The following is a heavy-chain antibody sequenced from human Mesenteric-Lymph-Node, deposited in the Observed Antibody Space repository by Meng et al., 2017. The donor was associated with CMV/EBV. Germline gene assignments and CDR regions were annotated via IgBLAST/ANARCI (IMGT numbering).Heavy chain of an antibody. Sequence: GESLKISCAASGFTVSTNYMSWVRQAPGKGLEWVSVVYSGGKTDYADSVRGRFTISRDNSKNTLYLQMNSLRAEDTAVYYCARDPTNQHYYYYDVLDVWGQGTTVTVSS. CDR3: ARDPTNQHYYYYDVLDV. V-gene: IGHV3-53*01. D-gene: IGHD1-1*01. CDR2: VYSGGKT. J-gene: IGHJ6*02. CDR1: GFTVSTNY.